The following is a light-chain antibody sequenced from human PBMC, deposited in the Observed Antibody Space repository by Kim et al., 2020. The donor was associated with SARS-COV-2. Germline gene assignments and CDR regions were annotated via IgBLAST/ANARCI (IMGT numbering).Light chain of an antibody. J-gene: IGLJ3*02. CDR2: GKN. Sequence: SSALTQDPAVSVALGQTVRITCQGDSLRSYYASWYQQKPGQAPVLVIYGKNNRPSGIPDRFSGSSSGNTASLTITGAQAEDEADYYCNSRDSSGNHPWVF. V-gene: IGLV3-19*01. CDR3: NSRDSSGNHPWV. CDR1: SLRSYY.